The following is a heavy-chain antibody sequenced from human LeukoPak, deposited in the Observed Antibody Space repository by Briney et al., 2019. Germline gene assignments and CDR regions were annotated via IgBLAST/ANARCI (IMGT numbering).Heavy chain of an antibody. V-gene: IGHV1-2*06. CDR1: GYTFTGYY. D-gene: IGHD3-3*01. J-gene: IGHJ3*02. CDR2: INPNSGGT. Sequence: ASVKVSCKASGYTFTGYYMHWVRQAPGQGLEWMGRINPNSGGTNYAQKFQGRVTMTRDTSISTAYMELSRLRSDDTAVYYCAREPTYYDFWSGYYGAFDIWGQGTMVTVSS. CDR3: AREPTYYDFWSGYYGAFDI.